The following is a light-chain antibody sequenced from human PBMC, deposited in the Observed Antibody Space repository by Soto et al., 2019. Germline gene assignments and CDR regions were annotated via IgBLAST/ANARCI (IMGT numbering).Light chain of an antibody. J-gene: IGKJ1*01. Sequence: EIVITQSPSTLSLSPGERAILSCRASQSVSSNLAWYQQEPGQAPRLLIYGASTRATGIPARFSGSGSGTEFNLTISSLLSEDFAVYYCQQYNKWPPWTFGQGTKVDIK. CDR3: QQYNKWPPWT. CDR1: QSVSSN. V-gene: IGKV3-15*01. CDR2: GAS.